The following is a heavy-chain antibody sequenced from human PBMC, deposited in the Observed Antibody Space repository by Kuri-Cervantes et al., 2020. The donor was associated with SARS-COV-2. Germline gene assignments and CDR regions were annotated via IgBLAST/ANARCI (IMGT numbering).Heavy chain of an antibody. CDR2: IKSKTDGGTT. J-gene: IGHJ4*02. CDR3: TRDDFWSGYSDY. Sequence: LSLTCAASGFTFSSYSMNWVRQAPGKGLEWVGRIKSKTDGGTTDYATPVKGRFTISRDDSKNTLYLQMNSLKTEDTAVYYCTRDDFWSGYSDYWGQGTLVTVSS. V-gene: IGHV3-15*01. D-gene: IGHD3-3*01. CDR1: GFTFSSYS.